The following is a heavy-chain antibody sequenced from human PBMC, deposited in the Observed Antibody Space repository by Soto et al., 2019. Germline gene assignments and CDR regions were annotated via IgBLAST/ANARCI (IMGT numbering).Heavy chain of an antibody. V-gene: IGHV4-34*01. Sequence: SETLSLTCAVYGGSFSGYYWSWIRQPPGKGLEWIGEINHSGSTNYNPSLKSRVTISVDTSKNQFSLKLSSVTAADTAVYYCARLGYSSSWYRIDYWGQGTLVTVSS. D-gene: IGHD6-13*01. J-gene: IGHJ4*02. CDR1: GGSFSGYY. CDR3: ARLGYSSSWYRIDY. CDR2: INHSGST.